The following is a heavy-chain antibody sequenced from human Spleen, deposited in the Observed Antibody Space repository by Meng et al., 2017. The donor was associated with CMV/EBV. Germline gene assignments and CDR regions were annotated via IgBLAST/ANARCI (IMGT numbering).Heavy chain of an antibody. V-gene: IGHV4-61*01. D-gene: IGHD3-10*01. CDR2: VHYSGST. J-gene: IGHJ4*02. CDR3: ARSPGYPREFDY. CDR1: RVSVSIGNYY. Sequence: VSRVSVSIGNYYWTCIRQPPGKGLECIGYVHYSGSTNYNPSLRSRATISVDTSKNQFSLNLNSVTAADTAVYYCARSPGYPREFDYWGQGTLVTVSS.